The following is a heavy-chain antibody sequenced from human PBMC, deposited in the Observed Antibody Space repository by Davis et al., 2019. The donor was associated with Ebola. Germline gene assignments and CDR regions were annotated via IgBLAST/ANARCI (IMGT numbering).Heavy chain of an antibody. D-gene: IGHD4-17*01. Sequence: ASVKVSCKASGYTFSTYYMHWVRQAPGQGLEWMGIINPSGDTTIYAQKFQGRVTMTRDTSTSTVYMELSSLGYEDTAVYYCARDLSPTVTTWWFDTWGQGTLVTVSS. J-gene: IGHJ5*02. CDR1: GYTFSTYY. CDR3: ARDLSPTVTTWWFDT. CDR2: INPSGDTT. V-gene: IGHV1-46*01.